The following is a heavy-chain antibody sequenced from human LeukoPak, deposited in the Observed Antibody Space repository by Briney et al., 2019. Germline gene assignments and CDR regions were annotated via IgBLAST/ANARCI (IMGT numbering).Heavy chain of an antibody. D-gene: IGHD6-13*01. Sequence: GGSLRLSCAASGFTFSSYWMSWVRQAPGKGLEWVANIKQDGSEKYYVDSVKGRFTISRDNAKDSLYLQMNSLRAEDTAVYYCARFTIAAAGTEYFQHWGQGTLVTVSS. CDR1: GFTFSSYW. CDR3: ARFTIAAAGTEYFQH. V-gene: IGHV3-7*04. CDR2: IKQDGSEK. J-gene: IGHJ1*01.